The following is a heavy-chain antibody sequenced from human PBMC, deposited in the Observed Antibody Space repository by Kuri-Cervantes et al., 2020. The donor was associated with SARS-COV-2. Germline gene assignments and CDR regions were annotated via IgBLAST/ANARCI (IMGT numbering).Heavy chain of an antibody. V-gene: IGHV3-48*04. CDR1: GFTFSSYW. Sequence: GESLKISCAASGFTFSSYWMSWVRQAPGKGLEWVSYISSSGSTIYYADSVKGRSTISRDNAKNSLYLQMNSLRAEDTAVYYCARGMGRYSGSFDYWGQGTLVTVSS. CDR3: ARGMGRYSGSFDY. J-gene: IGHJ4*02. D-gene: IGHD5-12*01. CDR2: ISSSGSTI.